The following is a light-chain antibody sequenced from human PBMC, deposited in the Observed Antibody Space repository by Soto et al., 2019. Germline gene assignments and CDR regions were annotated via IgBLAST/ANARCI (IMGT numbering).Light chain of an antibody. CDR3: QQRYNWPIT. Sequence: EIVLTQSPATLSLSPGERATLSCRASQSVSNNYLAWYQQKPGQAPRLLIYADSNRATGIPARFSGSGSGTDFTLTISSLEPEDFSVYYCQQRYNWPITFGQGTRLEI. CDR1: QSVSNNY. J-gene: IGKJ5*01. V-gene: IGKV3-11*01. CDR2: ADS.